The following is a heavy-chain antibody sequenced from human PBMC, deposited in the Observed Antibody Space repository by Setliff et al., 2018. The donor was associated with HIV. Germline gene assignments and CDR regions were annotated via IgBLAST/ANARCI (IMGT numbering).Heavy chain of an antibody. D-gene: IGHD3-22*01. CDR2: IIPIFGTA. J-gene: IGHJ3*02. CDR3: ARVGYDSSGYYPRGAFDI. V-gene: IGHV1-69*05. Sequence: GQGLEWMGGIIPIFGTANYAQKFQGRVTITTDESTSTAYMELSSLRSEDTAVYYCARVGYDSSGYYPRGAFDIWGQGTMVTVSS.